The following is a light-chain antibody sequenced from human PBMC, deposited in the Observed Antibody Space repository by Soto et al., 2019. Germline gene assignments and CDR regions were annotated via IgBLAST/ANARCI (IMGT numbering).Light chain of an antibody. V-gene: IGKV2-28*01. Sequence: DIVMTQSPLSLPVTPGEPASISCRSSQSLLHSNGYTYLDWYLQKPGQSPQLLIYLGSNRASGVPDRFSGSGSGTDFTLQISRVEAEDVGVSYCMQALQTPSFGGGTKVEIK. CDR1: QSLLHSNGYTY. CDR2: LGS. J-gene: IGKJ4*01. CDR3: MQALQTPS.